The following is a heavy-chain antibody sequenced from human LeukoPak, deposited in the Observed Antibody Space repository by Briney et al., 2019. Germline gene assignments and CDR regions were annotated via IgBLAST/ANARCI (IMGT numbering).Heavy chain of an antibody. Sequence: SETLSLTCTVSGGSISSYYWSWIRQPPGKGLEWIGYIYYSWSTNYNPSLKSRVHISVATSKNQFSLKLRSVTAADTAVYYCARHDGYSSLMDVWRQGTTVTVSS. CDR1: GGSISSYY. CDR3: ARHDGYSSLMDV. CDR2: IYYSWST. J-gene: IGHJ6*02. D-gene: IGHD5-18*01. V-gene: IGHV4-59*08.